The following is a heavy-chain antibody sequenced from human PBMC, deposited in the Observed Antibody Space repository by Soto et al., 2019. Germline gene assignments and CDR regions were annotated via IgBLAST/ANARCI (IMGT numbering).Heavy chain of an antibody. D-gene: IGHD2-2*01. CDR3: AREESIPALDY. CDR2: ISYDGSNK. Sequence: GRSLRLSCAASGFTFSSYAMHWVRQAPGKGLEWVAVISYDGSNKYYADSVKGRFTISRDNSKNTLYLQMNSLRAEDTAVYYCAREESIPALDYWGQGTLVTVSS. V-gene: IGHV3-30*04. CDR1: GFTFSSYA. J-gene: IGHJ4*02.